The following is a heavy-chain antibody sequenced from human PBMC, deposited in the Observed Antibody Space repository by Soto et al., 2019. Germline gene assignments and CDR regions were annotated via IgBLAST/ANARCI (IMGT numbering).Heavy chain of an antibody. J-gene: IGHJ4*02. V-gene: IGHV4-59*11. CDR1: AGSISSHH. D-gene: IGHD2-15*01. CDR3: AKYRRTAAEGYTLDY. CDR2: IYYSGST. Sequence: SETLPLTCTVSAGSISSHHCSWIRQPPGKGRGWSGYIYYSGSTNYNHSLQSRMTMSVDTSKNQFCLNLSSMTAADTAVYYCAKYRRTAAEGYTLDYWGPGTPVTVSS.